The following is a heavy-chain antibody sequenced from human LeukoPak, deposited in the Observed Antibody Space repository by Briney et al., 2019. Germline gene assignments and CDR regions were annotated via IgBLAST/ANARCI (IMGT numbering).Heavy chain of an antibody. CDR3: GKTTVGYSSGRYPGWPVDY. V-gene: IGHV3-23*01. Sequence: GGSLRLSCAASGFTFDNYRMSWVRQAPGKGLEWVSGIFGSGGSPHYADSVKGRFTISRDNSQEIVYLQLDSLRVEDTALYYCGKTTVGYSSGRYPGWPVDYWGQGALVTVSS. CDR2: IFGSGGSP. J-gene: IGHJ4*02. CDR1: GFTFDNYR. D-gene: IGHD2-15*01.